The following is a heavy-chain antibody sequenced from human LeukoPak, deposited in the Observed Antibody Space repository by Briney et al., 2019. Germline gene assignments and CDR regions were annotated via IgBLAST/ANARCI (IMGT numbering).Heavy chain of an antibody. CDR3: VKDLRRIQYPLKYYFDY. CDR1: GFTFSSYD. D-gene: IGHD4-11*01. Sequence: GGSLRLSCSVSGFTFSSYDMYWVRQAPGKGLERVSAITSEGGSTYYADSVKGRFTISRDNSKNTLYLQMSSLRTEDTAVYYCVKDLRRIQYPLKYYFDYWGQGTLVTVSS. V-gene: IGHV3-64D*09. CDR2: ITSEGGST. J-gene: IGHJ4*02.